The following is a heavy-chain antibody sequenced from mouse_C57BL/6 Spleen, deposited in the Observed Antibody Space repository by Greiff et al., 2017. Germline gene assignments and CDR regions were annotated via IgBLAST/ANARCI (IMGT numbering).Heavy chain of an antibody. Sequence: VQLQQPGAELVKPGASVKLSCKASGYTFTSYWMHWVKQRPGQGLEWIGMIHPNSGSTNYNEKFKSKATLTVDQSSSTAYMQLSSLTFEDSAVYYCARGEVTTVVADYAMDYWGQGTSVTVSS. V-gene: IGHV1-64*01. CDR2: IHPNSGST. CDR1: GYTFTSYW. D-gene: IGHD1-1*01. J-gene: IGHJ4*01. CDR3: ARGEVTTVVADYAMDY.